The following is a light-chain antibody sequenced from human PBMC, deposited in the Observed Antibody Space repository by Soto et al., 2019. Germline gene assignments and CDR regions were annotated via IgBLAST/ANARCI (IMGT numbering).Light chain of an antibody. CDR1: QSIDRK. J-gene: IGKJ1*01. CDR2: GAS. V-gene: IGKV3-15*01. CDR3: QQYHSWRT. Sequence: IVMTQSPATLSVSPGVRATLSCRASQSIDRKLAWYQQRPGQAPRLLIYGASTRATGIPARFSGSGSGTEFTLTISGLQSEDFGGFYCQQYHSWRTFGQGINVEIK.